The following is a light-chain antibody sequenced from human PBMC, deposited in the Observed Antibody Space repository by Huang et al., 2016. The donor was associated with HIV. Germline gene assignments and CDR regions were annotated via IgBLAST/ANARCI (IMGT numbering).Light chain of an antibody. V-gene: IGKV1-9*01. CDR3: QHLMS. CDR2: STS. J-gene: IGKJ4*01. Sequence: IQLTQSPSSLSASVGDRVTITCRANQAIRSSLAWYQQRAGKAPKLLFNSTSTLRSGVPSMFSGSGSGTDFTLTISGLQPEDFASYSCQHLMSFGGGTKVEIK. CDR1: QAIRSS.